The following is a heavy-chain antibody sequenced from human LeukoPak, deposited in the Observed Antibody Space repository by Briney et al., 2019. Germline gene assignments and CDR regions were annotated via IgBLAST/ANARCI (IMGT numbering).Heavy chain of an antibody. D-gene: IGHD3-3*01. J-gene: IGHJ5*02. CDR1: GGSISSYY. CDR2: IYTSGST. CDR3: ARDGEMYYDFWSGYQNWFDP. V-gene: IGHV4-4*07. Sequence: SETLSLTCTVSGGSISSYYWSWIRQPAGKGLEWIGRIYTSGSTNYNPSLKSRVTMSVDTSKNQFSLKLSSVTAADTAVYYCARDGEMYYDFWSGYQNWFDPWGQGTLVTVSS.